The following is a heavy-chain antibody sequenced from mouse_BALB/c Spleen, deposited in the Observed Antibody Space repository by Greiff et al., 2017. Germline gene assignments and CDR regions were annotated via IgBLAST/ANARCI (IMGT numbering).Heavy chain of an antibody. CDR1: GDSITSGY. Sequence: EVKLQESGPSLVKPSQTLSLTCSVTGDSITSGYWNWIRKFPGNKLEYMGYISYSGSTYYNPSLKSRISITRDTSKNQYYLQLNSVTTEDTATYYCARYYYGSSYDYYAMDYWGQGTSVTVSS. CDR2: ISYSGST. J-gene: IGHJ4*01. V-gene: IGHV3-8*02. CDR3: ARYYYGSSYDYYAMDY. D-gene: IGHD1-1*01.